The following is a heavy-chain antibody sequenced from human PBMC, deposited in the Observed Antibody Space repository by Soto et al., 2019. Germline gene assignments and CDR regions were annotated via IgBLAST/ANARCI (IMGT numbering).Heavy chain of an antibody. CDR3: ARDPSDSSGNYDY. CDR1: GYTFSLYF. Sequence: ASVKVSCKTSGYTFSLYFIHWVRQAPGEGLEWVGWINPDSGVTQYAQKYQGRVTMTSDTSIRAAYMDLTGLTSDDTAVYFCARDPSDSSGNYDYWGQGTLVTVSS. D-gene: IGHD3-22*01. CDR2: INPDSGVT. J-gene: IGHJ4*02. V-gene: IGHV1-2*02.